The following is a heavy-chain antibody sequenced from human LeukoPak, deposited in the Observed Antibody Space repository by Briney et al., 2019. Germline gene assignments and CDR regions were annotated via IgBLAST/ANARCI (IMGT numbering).Heavy chain of an antibody. CDR2: ISSSGSTM. Sequence: GGPLRLSCAASGFTFSDYYMSWIRQAPGKGLEWVSYISSSGSTMYYADSVKGRFTISSDNAKNSLYLQMNSLRAEDTAVYYCAGEARDCSGGSCYHTDDYWGQGTLVTVSS. CDR1: GFTFSDYY. J-gene: IGHJ4*02. V-gene: IGHV3-11*04. D-gene: IGHD2-15*01. CDR3: AGEARDCSGGSCYHTDDY.